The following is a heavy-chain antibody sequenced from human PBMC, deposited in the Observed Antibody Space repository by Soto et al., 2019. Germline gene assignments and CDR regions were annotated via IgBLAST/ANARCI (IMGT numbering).Heavy chain of an antibody. D-gene: IGHD6-13*01. CDR1: GGSISSYY. V-gene: IGHV4-59*01. CDR3: ARDQDSSSWRPGWEHGWFDP. J-gene: IGHJ5*02. Sequence: SETLSLTCTVSGGSISSYYWSWIRQPPGKGLEWIGYIYYSGSTNYNPSLKSRVTISVDTSKNQFSLKLSSVTAADTAVYYCARDQDSSSWRPGWEHGWFDPWGQGTLVTVSS. CDR2: IYYSGST.